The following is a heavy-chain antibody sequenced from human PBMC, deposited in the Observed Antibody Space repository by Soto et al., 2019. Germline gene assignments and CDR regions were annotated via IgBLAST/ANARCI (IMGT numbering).Heavy chain of an antibody. CDR3: ARSIVVVTALDY. CDR1: GYTFTNCG. CDR2: INVYNGNT. V-gene: IGHV1-18*01. D-gene: IGHD2-21*02. Sequence: ASVKVSCKASGYTFTNCGSMWVRQAPGQGLEWMGWINVYNGNTKYSQKFQGRVTITRDTSASTAYMELSSLRSEDTAVDYCARSIVVVTALDYWGQGTLVTVSS. J-gene: IGHJ4*02.